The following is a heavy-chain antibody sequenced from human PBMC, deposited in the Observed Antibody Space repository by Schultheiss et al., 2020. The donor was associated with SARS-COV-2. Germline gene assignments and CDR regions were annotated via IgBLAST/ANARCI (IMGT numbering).Heavy chain of an antibody. D-gene: IGHD7-27*01. J-gene: IGHJ5*02. CDR3: ARLAGVNWFDP. Sequence: ASVKVSCKASGYTFTGYYLHWVRQAPGQGLEWMGWINPNSGGTNYAQKFQGRVTITRDTSASTAYMELSSLRSDDTAVYYCARLAGVNWFDPWGQGTLVTVSS. CDR1: GYTFTGYY. V-gene: IGHV1-2*02. CDR2: INPNSGGT.